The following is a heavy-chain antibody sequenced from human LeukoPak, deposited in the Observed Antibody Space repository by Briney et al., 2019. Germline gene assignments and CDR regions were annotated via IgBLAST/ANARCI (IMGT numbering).Heavy chain of an antibody. Sequence: QSGGSLRLSCAASGFTFSSYSMNWVRQAPGKGLEWVGFIRSKAYGGTTEYAASVKGRFTISRDDSKSIAYLQMNSLKTEDTAVYYCTREEGGYSYGYMWGQGTLVTVSS. J-gene: IGHJ4*02. CDR3: TREEGGYSYGYM. V-gene: IGHV3-49*04. CDR2: IRSKAYGGTT. CDR1: GFTFSSYS. D-gene: IGHD5-18*01.